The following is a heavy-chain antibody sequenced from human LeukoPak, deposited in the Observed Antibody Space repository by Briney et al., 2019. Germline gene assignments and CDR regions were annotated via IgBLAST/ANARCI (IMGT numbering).Heavy chain of an antibody. V-gene: IGHV4-38-2*02. Sequence: RSSETLSLTCTVSGYSISSGYYWGWIRQPPGKGLEWIGSIYHSGSTSYNPSLKSRVTTSVDTSKNQFSLKLSSVTAADTALYYCARGKEDGYNYWGQGTLVTVSS. CDR3: ARGKEDGYNY. J-gene: IGHJ4*02. CDR1: GYSISSGYY. D-gene: IGHD5-24*01. CDR2: IYHSGST.